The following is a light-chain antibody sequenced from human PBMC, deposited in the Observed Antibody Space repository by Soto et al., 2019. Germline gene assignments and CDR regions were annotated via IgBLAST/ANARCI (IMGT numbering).Light chain of an antibody. CDR2: DVS. Sequence: QSSLTHPASVSGSPGQSITISCTGTSSDVGGYNYVSWYQQHPGTAPKFMIYDVSNRPSGVSNRFSGSKSGNTASLTISGLQAEDEADYYCSSYTTSNTRQIVFGTGTKVTVL. J-gene: IGLJ1*01. CDR3: SSYTTSNTRQIV. V-gene: IGLV2-14*01. CDR1: SSDVGGYNY.